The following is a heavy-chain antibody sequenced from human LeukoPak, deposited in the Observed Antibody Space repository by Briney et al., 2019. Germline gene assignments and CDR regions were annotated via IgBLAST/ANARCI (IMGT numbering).Heavy chain of an antibody. J-gene: IGHJ3*01. CDR3: ARDWREDNAFDL. Sequence: GGSLRLSCAASEFTVSSHQMSWVRQAPGKGLEWVAKITQDGSEKYYMDSVKGRFNISRDNGKNSLYLQMNSLRVEDTAVYYCARDWREDNAFDLWGQGTMVTVSS. CDR2: ITQDGSEK. CDR1: EFTVSSHQ. V-gene: IGHV3-7*01. D-gene: IGHD2-15*01.